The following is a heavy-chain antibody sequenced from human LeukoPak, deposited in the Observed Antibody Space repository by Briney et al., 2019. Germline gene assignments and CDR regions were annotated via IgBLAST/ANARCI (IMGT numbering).Heavy chain of an antibody. J-gene: IGHJ4*02. CDR1: GFTFSNYW. CDR2: INQDGSEE. V-gene: IGHV3-7*01. Sequence: GGSLRLSCAASGFTFSNYWMTWVRQAPGKGLEWVAHINQDGSEEHYMDSVKARFTISRDNAKNSLSLQMSSLRAEDTAVYYCVRDGGVSGYDLLDYWGQGTLVTVSS. CDR3: VRDGGVSGYDLLDY. D-gene: IGHD5-12*01.